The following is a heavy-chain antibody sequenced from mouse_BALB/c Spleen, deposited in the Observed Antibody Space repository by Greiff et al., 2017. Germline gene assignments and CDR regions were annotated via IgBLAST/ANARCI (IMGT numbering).Heavy chain of an antibody. V-gene: IGHV5-17*02. J-gene: IGHJ4*01. CDR3: ARGGFPYYYAMDY. CDR2: ISSGSSTI. Sequence: EVQGVESGGGLVQPGGSRKLSCAASGFTFSSFGMHWVRQAPEKGLEWVAYISSGSSTIYYADTVKGRFTISRDNPKNTLFLQMTSLRSEDTAMYYCARGGFPYYYAMDYWGQGTSVTVSS. CDR1: GFTFSSFG.